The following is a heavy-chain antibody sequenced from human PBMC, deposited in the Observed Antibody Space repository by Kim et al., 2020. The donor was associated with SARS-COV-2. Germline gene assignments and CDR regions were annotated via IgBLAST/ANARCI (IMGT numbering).Heavy chain of an antibody. J-gene: IGHJ4*02. CDR3: ARLALSNSWYQRSYYFDY. V-gene: IGHV5-51*01. Sequence: GESLKISCKGSGYSFTSYWIGWVRQMPGKGLEWMGIIYPGDSDTRYSPSFQGQVTISADKSISTAYLQWSSLKASDTAMYYCARLALSNSWYQRSYYFDYWGQGTLVTVSS. CDR2: IYPGDSDT. D-gene: IGHD6-13*01. CDR1: GYSFTSYW.